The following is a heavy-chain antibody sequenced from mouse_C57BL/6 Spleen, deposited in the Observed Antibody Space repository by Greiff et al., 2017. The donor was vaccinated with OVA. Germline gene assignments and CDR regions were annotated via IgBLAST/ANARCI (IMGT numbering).Heavy chain of an antibody. CDR3: AYSSAYAMDY. CDR2: IYPSSGNT. J-gene: IGHJ4*01. D-gene: IGHD2-5*01. V-gene: IGHV1-81*01. CDR1: GYTFPSYG. Sequence: VQLQQSGAELARPGASVQLSCTASGYTFPSYGISWVKQTPGPGLEWIGEIYPSSGNTYYHEKFKGQATLTAYQASSTAYMELRSLKSEDAAGYFWAYSSAYAMDYWGQGTSGTVSS.